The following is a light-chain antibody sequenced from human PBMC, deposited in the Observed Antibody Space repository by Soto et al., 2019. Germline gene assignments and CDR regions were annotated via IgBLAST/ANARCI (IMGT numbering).Light chain of an antibody. J-gene: IGKJ2*01. CDR2: GAS. V-gene: IGKV3-20*01. CDR1: QSVNSRN. CDR3: QQFGSSPPSFT. Sequence: ESMLTQSPGTLSLSPGERATLSCRASQSVNSRNLAWYQQEPGQAPRLLIYGASIRATGIPDRFSGSGSGTDFTLTISRLEPEDFAVYYCQQFGSSPPSFTFGQGTKLEI.